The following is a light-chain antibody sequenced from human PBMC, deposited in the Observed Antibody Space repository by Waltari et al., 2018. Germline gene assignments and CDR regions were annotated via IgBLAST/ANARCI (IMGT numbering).Light chain of an antibody. CDR1: SGHSDYA. J-gene: IGLJ3*02. Sequence: QLVLTQSPSASASLGASVKLACTLSSGHSDYAIAWHQQQPEKGPRYLMKLTSDGSHKNGDGIPDRFSGSSSGAGRYLTISSLQSEDEADYYCQAWGTGTWVFGGGTKLTVL. CDR3: QAWGTGTWV. V-gene: IGLV4-69*01. CDR2: LTSDGSH.